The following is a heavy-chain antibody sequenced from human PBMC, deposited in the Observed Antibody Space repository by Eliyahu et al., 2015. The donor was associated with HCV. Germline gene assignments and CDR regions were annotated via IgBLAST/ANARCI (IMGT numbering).Heavy chain of an antibody. CDR2: INPRRGNT. D-gene: IGHD3-22*01. CDR1: GNSHTDYG. V-gene: IGHV1-3*01. Sequence: QVHLVQSGAEVRKPGASVTVSCTISGNSHTDYGIHWVRQAPGQGLEWMGWINPRRGNTKYSQKFQGRVTITRDTSATTVYMEVSGLRSEDTSVFYCAKDDGSPYYQWSDAFDMWGQGTMVTVFS. CDR3: AKDDGSPYYQWSDAFDM. J-gene: IGHJ3*02.